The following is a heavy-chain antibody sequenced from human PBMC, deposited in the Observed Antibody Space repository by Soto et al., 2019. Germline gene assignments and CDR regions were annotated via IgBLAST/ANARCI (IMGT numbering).Heavy chain of an antibody. V-gene: IGHV1-2*04. CDR1: GYTFTGYY. D-gene: IGHD2-2*01. Sequence: ASVKVSCKASGYTFTGYYMHWVRQAPGQGLEWMGWINPNSGGTNYAQKFQGWVTMTRDTSISTAYMELSRLRSADTAVYYCARGRPAAMDYGMDVWGQGTTVTVSS. J-gene: IGHJ6*02. CDR2: INPNSGGT. CDR3: ARGRPAAMDYGMDV.